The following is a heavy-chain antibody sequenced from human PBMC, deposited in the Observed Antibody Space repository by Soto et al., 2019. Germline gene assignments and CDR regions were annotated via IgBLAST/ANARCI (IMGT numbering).Heavy chain of an antibody. D-gene: IGHD2-15*01. CDR1: SGSVSSSNW. J-gene: IGHJ5*02. CDR2: IYRSGVT. V-gene: IGHV4-4*02. CDR3: ARNMFCRGGGYYGFDT. Sequence: QVQLQESGPGLVKPSGTLSLTCAVSSGSVSSSNWWSWVRQPPGKGLEWIGEIYRSGVTNYIPSLKSRVTISIDESKNQFSLTLSSVTAADTAIYYCARNMFCRGGGYYGFDTWGQGTLVTVSS.